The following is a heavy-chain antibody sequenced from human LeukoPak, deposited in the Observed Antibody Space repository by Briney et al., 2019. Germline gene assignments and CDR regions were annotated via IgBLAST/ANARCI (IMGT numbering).Heavy chain of an antibody. J-gene: IGHJ4*02. D-gene: IGHD1-1*01. CDR3: AKGGRVENNWYFFDS. V-gene: IGHV3-7*03. CDR2: IKHDGSET. CDR1: GFSFSNYW. Sequence: GGSLRLSCAASGFSFSNYWMSWVRLAPGKGLEWVANIKHDGSETFYLDAVRGRFTISRDNSKNSVHLQLGNLRVEDTALYYCAKGGRVENNWYFFDSWGQGALVIVSS.